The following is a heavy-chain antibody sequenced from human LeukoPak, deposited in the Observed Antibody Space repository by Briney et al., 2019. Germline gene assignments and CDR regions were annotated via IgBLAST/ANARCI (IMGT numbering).Heavy chain of an antibody. CDR2: INHSGST. CDR1: GGSFSGYY. J-gene: IGHJ5*02. V-gene: IGHV4-34*01. CDR3: ARRRLLLNWFDP. Sequence: SETLSLTCAVYGGSFSGYYWSWIRQPPGKGLEWIGEINHSGSTNYNPSLKSRVTISVDTSKNQFSPKLSSVTAADTAVYYCARRRLLLNWFDPWGQGTLVTVSS. D-gene: IGHD2-15*01.